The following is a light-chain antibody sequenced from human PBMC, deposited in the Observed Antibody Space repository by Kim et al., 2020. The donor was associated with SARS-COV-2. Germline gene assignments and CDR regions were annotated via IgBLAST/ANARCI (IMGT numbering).Light chain of an antibody. CDR2: KAS. V-gene: IGKV1-5*03. Sequence: DIQMTQSPSTLSASVGDKVTITCRASQSISSWLAWYQQKPGKAPNLLIYKASSLETGVPSRFSDTGSGTEFTLTISSLQPDDFATYYCQQYDSSPLTFGGGTKVDIK. CDR1: QSISSW. J-gene: IGKJ4*01. CDR3: QQYDSSPLT.